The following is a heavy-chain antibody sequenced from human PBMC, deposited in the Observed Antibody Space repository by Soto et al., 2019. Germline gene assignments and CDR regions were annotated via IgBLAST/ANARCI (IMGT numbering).Heavy chain of an antibody. CDR3: ARHVSSGWMGGFDY. V-gene: IGHV4-59*08. Sequence: QVQLQESGPGLVKPSETLSLTCTVSGGSIRSYYWSWIRQPPGKGLEWIGYIYYSGSTNYNPSLKSRVTISVDTSKNQFSLKLSSVTAADTAVYYCARHVSSGWMGGFDYWGQGTLVTVSS. CDR1: GGSIRSYY. CDR2: IYYSGST. J-gene: IGHJ4*02. D-gene: IGHD6-19*01.